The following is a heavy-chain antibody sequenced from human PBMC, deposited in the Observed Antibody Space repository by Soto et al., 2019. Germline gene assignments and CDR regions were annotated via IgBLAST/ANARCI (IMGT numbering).Heavy chain of an antibody. V-gene: IGHV4-59*08. Sequence: TCTVSGGSISSYYWSWIRQPPGKGLEWIGYIYYTGSTNYNPSLKSRVTISVDTSKNQFSLKLSSVTAADTAVYYCASTVTTSTFDYWGQGTLVTSPQ. CDR1: GGSISSYY. J-gene: IGHJ4*02. CDR3: ASTVTTSTFDY. CDR2: IYYTGST. D-gene: IGHD4-17*01.